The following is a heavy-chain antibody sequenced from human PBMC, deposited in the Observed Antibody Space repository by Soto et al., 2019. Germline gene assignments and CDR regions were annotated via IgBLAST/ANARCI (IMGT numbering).Heavy chain of an antibody. D-gene: IGHD2-21*01. CDR1: RYTFLRYL. V-gene: IGHV1-2*02. CDR2: INPNGGAT. Sequence: ASVKVSCQPSRYTFLRYLMHWVQQDPRPGLEGMGWINPNGGATKYAQKFQGRVTLSRDTSISTAYMELSGLRADDTAVYYCARGGGTILAPLPWGQGTLVTVSS. J-gene: IGHJ5*02. CDR3: ARGGGTILAPLP.